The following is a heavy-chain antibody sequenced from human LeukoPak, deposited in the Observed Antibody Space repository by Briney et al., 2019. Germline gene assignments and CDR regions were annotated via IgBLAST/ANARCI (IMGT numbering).Heavy chain of an antibody. D-gene: IGHD6-19*01. CDR3: ARGLNGQWLVDGFDI. V-gene: IGHV3-48*03. CDR1: GFTFSSYE. J-gene: IGHJ3*02. CDR2: ISSSGSTI. Sequence: GWSLRLSCAASGFTFSSYEMNWVRQAPGKGLEWVSYISSSGSTIYYADSVKGRFTISRDNAKNSLYLQMNSLRAEDTALYYCARGLNGQWLVDGFDIWGQGTMVTVSS.